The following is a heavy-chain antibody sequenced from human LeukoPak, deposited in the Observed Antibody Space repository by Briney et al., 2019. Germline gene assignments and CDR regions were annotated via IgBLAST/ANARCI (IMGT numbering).Heavy chain of an antibody. CDR1: GGSISSYY. Sequence: PSETLSLTCTVSGGSISSYYWSWIRQPAGKGLEWIGRIYTSGSTNYNPSLKSRVTMSVDTSKNQFSLKLSSVTAADTAVYYCARDDARAYCSSTSCPTSPAFDIWGQGTMVTVSS. J-gene: IGHJ3*02. CDR2: IYTSGST. CDR3: ARDDARAYCSSTSCPTSPAFDI. V-gene: IGHV4-4*07. D-gene: IGHD2-2*01.